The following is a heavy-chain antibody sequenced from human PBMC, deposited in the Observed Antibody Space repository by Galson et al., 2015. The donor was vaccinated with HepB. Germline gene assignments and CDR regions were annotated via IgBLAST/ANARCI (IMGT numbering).Heavy chain of an antibody. CDR3: ARDLDPLYSGHHGDAFDI. CDR2: INPNSGGT. Sequence: SVKVSCKASGYTFTGYYMHWVRQAPGQGLEWMGRINPNSGGTNYAQKFQGRVTMTRDTSISTAYMELSRLRSDDTAVYHCARDLDPLYSGHHGDAFDIWGQGTMVTVSS. V-gene: IGHV1-2*06. J-gene: IGHJ3*02. CDR1: GYTFTGYY. D-gene: IGHD5-12*01.